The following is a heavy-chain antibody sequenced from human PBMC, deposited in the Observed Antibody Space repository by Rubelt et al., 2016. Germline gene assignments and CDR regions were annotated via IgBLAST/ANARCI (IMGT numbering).Heavy chain of an antibody. CDR3: ARECDYGDYVPDY. J-gene: IGHJ4*02. Sequence: KGLVWVAQIISDGSTTTYAHSLKGRFTISSDNAKNTLSLQMNSLRAEDTAVYYCARECDYGDYVPDYWGQGTLVSGSS. D-gene: IGHD4-17*01. CDR2: IISDGSTT. V-gene: IGHV3-74*01.